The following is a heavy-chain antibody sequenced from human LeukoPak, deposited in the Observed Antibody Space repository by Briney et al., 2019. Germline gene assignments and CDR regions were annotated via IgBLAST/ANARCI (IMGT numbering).Heavy chain of an antibody. D-gene: IGHD2-8*02. CDR1: GFTFSSYA. J-gene: IGHJ4*02. CDR3: AKSVVYGRTAGALDY. V-gene: IGHV3-23*01. Sequence: GSLRLSDAASGFTFSSYAMNWVRQAPGKGLEWVSAISGSGGSTYYADSVKGRFTISRDNSKNTLYLQMNSLRAEDTAVYYCAKSVVYGRTAGALDYWGQGTLVTVSS. CDR2: ISGSGGST.